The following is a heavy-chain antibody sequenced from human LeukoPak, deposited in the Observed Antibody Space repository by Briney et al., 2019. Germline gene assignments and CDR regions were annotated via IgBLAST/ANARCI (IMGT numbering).Heavy chain of an antibody. CDR3: ARGRDWNYRKRYYFDY. CDR1: GGSFSGYY. J-gene: IGHJ4*02. CDR2: INHSGST. V-gene: IGHV4-34*01. D-gene: IGHD1-7*01. Sequence: SSETLSLTCAVYGGSFSGYYWSWIRQPPVKGLEWIGEINHSGSTNYNPSLKSRVTISVDTSKNQFSLKLSSVTAADTAVYYCARGRDWNYRKRYYFDYWGQGTLVTVSS.